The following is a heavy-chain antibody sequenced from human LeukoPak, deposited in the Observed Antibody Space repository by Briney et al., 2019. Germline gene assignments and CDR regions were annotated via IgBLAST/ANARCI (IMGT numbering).Heavy chain of an antibody. D-gene: IGHD2-2*01. J-gene: IGHJ5*02. Sequence: GGSLRLSCAASGFTFSSYWMSWVRQAPGKGLEWVANIKQDGSEKYYVDSVKGRFTISRDNAKNSLYLQMNSLRAEDTAVYYCARAGDIVVVPAANNWFDPWGQGTLVTVSS. V-gene: IGHV3-7*01. CDR3: ARAGDIVVVPAANNWFDP. CDR2: IKQDGSEK. CDR1: GFTFSSYW.